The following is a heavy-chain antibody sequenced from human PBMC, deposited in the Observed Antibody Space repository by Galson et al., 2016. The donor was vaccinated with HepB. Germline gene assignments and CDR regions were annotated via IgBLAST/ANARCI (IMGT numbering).Heavy chain of an antibody. J-gene: IGHJ4*02. CDR2: VYFTGTT. Sequence: ETLSLTCAVSGVSITSSDYQWGWIRQPPGKGLEWVANVYFTGTTYHNPSLKSRVAMSVDTAQNHFSLKLNSVTAADTAVYYCARVQLWFGPNHKGSFAYWGQGTLVTVSS. V-gene: IGHV4-39*02. CDR1: GVSITSSDYQ. D-gene: IGHD3-10*01. CDR3: ARVQLWFGPNHKGSFAY.